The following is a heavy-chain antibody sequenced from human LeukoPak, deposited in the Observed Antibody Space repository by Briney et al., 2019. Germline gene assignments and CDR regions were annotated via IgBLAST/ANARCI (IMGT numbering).Heavy chain of an antibody. D-gene: IGHD3-3*01. CDR1: GGSISSSSYY. V-gene: IGHV4-39*01. CDR3: ARHPTYYDFWSGYYFSGPFLDY. Sequence: SETLSLTCTVDGGSISSSSYYWGWLRQPPGKGLEWIGSIYYSGSTYYNSSLKSRVTISVDTSKNQFSLKLSSVTAADTAVYYCARHPTYYDFWSGYYFSGPFLDYWGQGTLVTVSS. CDR2: IYYSGST. J-gene: IGHJ4*02.